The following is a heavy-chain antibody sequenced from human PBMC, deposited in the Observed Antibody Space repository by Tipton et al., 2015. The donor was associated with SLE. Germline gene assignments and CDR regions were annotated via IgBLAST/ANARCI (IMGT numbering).Heavy chain of an antibody. Sequence: SLRLSCAASGFTFSSYAMHWVRQAPGKGLEWVAVISYDGSNKYYADSVKGRFTISRDNSKNTLYLQMNSLRAEDTAVYYCARDHYDFWSGNYRWYFDLWGRGTPVTVSS. J-gene: IGHJ2*01. CDR3: ARDHYDFWSGNYRWYFDL. V-gene: IGHV3-30*04. CDR1: GFTFSSYA. D-gene: IGHD3-3*01. CDR2: ISYDGSNK.